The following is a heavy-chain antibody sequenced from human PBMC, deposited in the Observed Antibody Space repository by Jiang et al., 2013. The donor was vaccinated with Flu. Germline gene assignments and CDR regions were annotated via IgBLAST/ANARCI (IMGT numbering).Heavy chain of an antibody. CDR2: ISSSSGTI. J-gene: IGHJ4*01. CDR3: ARVVRNGYDYSFDY. CDR1: GFTFSTYS. Sequence: VQPGGPLRLLCAASGFTFSTYSMSWVRQAPGKGLEWVSYISSSSGTIYYADSVKGRFSISRDNAKKSLFLQVNSLRDEDTAVYYCARVVRNGYDYSFDYWGHGTLVTVSS. V-gene: IGHV3-48*02. D-gene: IGHD5-12*01.